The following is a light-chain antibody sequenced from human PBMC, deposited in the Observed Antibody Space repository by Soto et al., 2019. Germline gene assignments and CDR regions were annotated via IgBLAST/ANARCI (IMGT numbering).Light chain of an antibody. V-gene: IGKV1-5*03. J-gene: IGKJ1*01. Sequence: DIQMTQSPSTLSGSVGDRVTITCRASQTISSWLAWYQQKPGKPPKILIYKASTLKSGVPSRFSGSGSGTECTLTVSRLQPEDFETYYCLQDHDASWTFGQGTKVDIK. CDR1: QTISSW. CDR3: LQDHDASWT. CDR2: KAS.